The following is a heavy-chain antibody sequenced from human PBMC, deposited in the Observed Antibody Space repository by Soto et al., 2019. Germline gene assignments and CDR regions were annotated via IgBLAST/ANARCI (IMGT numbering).Heavy chain of an antibody. CDR3: ARGEGTSYYAYHFDT. CDR2: ISNSGIS. V-gene: IGHV4-61*01. Sequence: SEILSLTCAVSGDSVTSVNYFWTWIRQPPGGGLEWIGYISNSGISKYNPSLKSRVAMSQDTSKNQFSLNLHSVTAADTAVYFCARGEGTSYYAYHFDTWGQGALVTVSS. CDR1: GDSVTSVNYF. J-gene: IGHJ4*02. D-gene: IGHD3-3*01.